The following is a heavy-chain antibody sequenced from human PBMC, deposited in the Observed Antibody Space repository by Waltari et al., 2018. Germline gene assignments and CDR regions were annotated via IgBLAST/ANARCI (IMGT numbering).Heavy chain of an antibody. V-gene: IGHV3-53*02. CDR1: GFTVTTHY. J-gene: IGHJ2*01. CDR2: LYSGGST. CDR3: ARNRPFDL. Sequence: EVQMEETGGGLIQPGGSLRPSCAASGFTVTTHYMSWVRQAPGKGLEWVSVLYSGGSTYYADSVKGRFTISRDISKNMLYLQMNSLRAEDTAVYYCARNRPFDLWGRGTLVTVSS.